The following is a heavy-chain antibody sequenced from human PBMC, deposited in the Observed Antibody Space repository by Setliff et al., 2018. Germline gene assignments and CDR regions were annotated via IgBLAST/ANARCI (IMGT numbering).Heavy chain of an antibody. CDR1: GGPMRSFY. D-gene: IGHD6-13*01. Sequence: PSETLSLTCTVSGGPMRSFYWSWIRQTPGKGLQWIGYISDSGSTSYNPSLKSRVSISVDTSKNQFSLSLSSVTAADTAVYYCAGGAFGSRWYVRPWFDPWGQGTLVTVSS. CDR2: ISDSGST. CDR3: AGGAFGSRWYVRPWFDP. V-gene: IGHV4-59*12. J-gene: IGHJ5*02.